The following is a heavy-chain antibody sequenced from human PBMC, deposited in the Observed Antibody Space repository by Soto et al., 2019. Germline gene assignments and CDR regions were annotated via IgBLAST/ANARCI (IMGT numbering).Heavy chain of an antibody. CDR3: AKDKVPVVVTAPFDY. CDR1: GFTFSSYG. V-gene: IGHV3-30*18. D-gene: IGHD2-21*02. Sequence: QVQLVESGGGVVQPGRSLRLSCAASGFTFSSYGTHWVRQAPGKGLEWVAVISYDGSNKYYADSVKGRFTVSRDKSKNTLYLQVNSLRAEDTAVYYCAKDKVPVVVTAPFDYWGQGTLVTVSS. J-gene: IGHJ4*02. CDR2: ISYDGSNK.